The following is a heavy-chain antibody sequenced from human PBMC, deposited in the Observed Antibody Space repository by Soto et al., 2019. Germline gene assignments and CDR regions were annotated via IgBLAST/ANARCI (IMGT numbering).Heavy chain of an antibody. J-gene: IGHJ3*02. CDR1: GFTFDDYS. CDR3: AIISIRDWYQGSCDI. D-gene: IGHD2-2*01. Sequence: EVQLVESGGGLVQPGRSLRLSCAASGFTFDDYSIHWVRQATGKGLEWVSDISWNRVMSDYADSVKGRFTISRDNGKKSPNLQMNSLRPEVSSCYNCAIISIRDWYQGSCDIWGQGTMVTVSS. V-gene: IGHV3-9*01. CDR2: ISWNRVMS.